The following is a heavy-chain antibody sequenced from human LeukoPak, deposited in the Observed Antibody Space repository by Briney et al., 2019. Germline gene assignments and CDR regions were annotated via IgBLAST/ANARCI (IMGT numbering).Heavy chain of an antibody. CDR3: ATRVLHTNIVVVPAELDY. Sequence: ASVKVSCKASGYTFTGYYMHWVRQAPGQGLEWMGWINPNSGGTNYAQKFQGRVTMTEDTSTDTAYMELSSLRSEDTAVYYCATRVLHTNIVVVPAELDYWGQGTLVTVSS. CDR1: GYTFTGYY. D-gene: IGHD2-2*01. J-gene: IGHJ4*02. CDR2: INPNSGGT. V-gene: IGHV1-2*02.